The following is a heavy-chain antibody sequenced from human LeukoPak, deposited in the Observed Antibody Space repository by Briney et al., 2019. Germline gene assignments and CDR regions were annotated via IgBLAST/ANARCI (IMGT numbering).Heavy chain of an antibody. J-gene: IGHJ4*02. CDR2: IKSNGRTT. D-gene: IGHD5-24*01. V-gene: IGHV3-74*01. Sequence: GGSLRLSCAASGFTFSNYWMHWVRQAPGKGLVWVSRIKSNGRTTSYADSVKGRFTISRDNAKNTLYLQMNSLRAEDAAVYYCERDGRLDGYNGIVDNWGQGTLVTVSS. CDR1: GFTFSNYW. CDR3: ERDGRLDGYNGIVDN.